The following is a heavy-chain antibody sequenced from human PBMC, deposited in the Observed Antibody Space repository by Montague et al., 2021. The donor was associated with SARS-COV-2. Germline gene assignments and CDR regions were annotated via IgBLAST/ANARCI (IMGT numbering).Heavy chain of an antibody. J-gene: IGHJ4*02. CDR2: ISSSGATL. V-gene: IGHV3-48*03. CDR1: GFDFFNFD. Sequence: SLRLSCVASGFDFFNFDMAWVRQAPGRGLEWISDISSSGATLLYADSLKGRFTISRDNIQKSLYLQMNSLRAEDTAVYYCATNKYCTLHDCLHGRHYFDLWGQGTLVTVSS. D-gene: IGHD2-8*01. CDR3: ATNKYCTLHDCLHGRHYFDL.